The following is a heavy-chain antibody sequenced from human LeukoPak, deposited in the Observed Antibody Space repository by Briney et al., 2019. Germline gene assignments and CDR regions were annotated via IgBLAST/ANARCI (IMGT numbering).Heavy chain of an antibody. J-gene: IGHJ3*02. Sequence: GGSLRLSCAASGFCFSSYSMNWVRQAPGKGLEWVSAISSSSSYIYYADSVKGRVTISRDNAKNSLYLQTNSLRAEDTAVYYCARVMYSNYDRAFDIWGQGTMVTVSS. CDR2: ISSSSSYI. CDR3: ARVMYSNYDRAFDI. D-gene: IGHD4-11*01. V-gene: IGHV3-21*01. CDR1: GFCFSSYS.